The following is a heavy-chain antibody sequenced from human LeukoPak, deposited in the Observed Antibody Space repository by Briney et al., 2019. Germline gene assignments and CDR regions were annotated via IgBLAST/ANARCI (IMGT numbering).Heavy chain of an antibody. V-gene: IGHV3-74*01. CDR3: ARVGYTYGYVDFDY. CDR2: INGDGTDT. CDR1: GFTFSRYW. J-gene: IGHJ4*02. D-gene: IGHD5-18*01. Sequence: GGPLRLSCAASGFTFSRYWMHWVRQAPGEGLMRVSRINGDGTDTTYADSVRGRFTISRDNAENTLYLQMNNLRAEDTAVYYCARVGYTYGYVDFDYWGQGTLVTVSS.